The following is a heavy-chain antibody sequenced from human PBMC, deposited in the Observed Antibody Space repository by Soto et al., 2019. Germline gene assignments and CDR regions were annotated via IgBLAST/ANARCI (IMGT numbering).Heavy chain of an antibody. Sequence: ASVKVACKASGYTFTSYDISWVRQATGQGLEWMGWMNPNNGNTDYAPKFQGRVTMTMNTSIGTAYMELSSLRSEDTAVYYCARSPRNYYALGSYSYFRHWGQGTLVTVSS. J-gene: IGHJ1*01. CDR1: GYTFTSYD. V-gene: IGHV1-8*01. CDR3: ARSPRNYYALGSYSYFRH. D-gene: IGHD3-10*01. CDR2: MNPNNGNT.